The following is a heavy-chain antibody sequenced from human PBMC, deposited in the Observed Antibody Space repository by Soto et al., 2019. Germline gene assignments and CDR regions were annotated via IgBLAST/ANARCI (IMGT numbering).Heavy chain of an antibody. CDR1: GGSFFGYY. D-gene: IGHD6-6*01. J-gene: IGHJ4*02. Sequence: KPSETLSLTCAVYGGSFFGYYWSWIRQPPGKGLEWIGEINHSGDANYNPSLKSRVTVSMDTSKNQFSLSLRSVTAADTAVYYCARGGIAARILDYWGQGTLVTVSS. V-gene: IGHV4-34*01. CDR3: ARGGIAARILDY. CDR2: INHSGDA.